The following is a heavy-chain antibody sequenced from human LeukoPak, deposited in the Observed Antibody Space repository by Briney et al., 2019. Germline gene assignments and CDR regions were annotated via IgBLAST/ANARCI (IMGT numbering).Heavy chain of an antibody. J-gene: IGHJ6*03. D-gene: IGHD3-16*01. Sequence: SETLSLTCTVSGGSISSSSYYWGWIRQPPGKGLEWIGSIYYSGSTYYNPSLKSRVTISVDTSKNQFSLKLSSVTAADTAVYYCARVTLALGKDYYYYMDVWGKGTTVTVSS. CDR2: IYYSGST. CDR3: ARVTLALGKDYYYYMDV. V-gene: IGHV4-39*01. CDR1: GGSISSSSYY.